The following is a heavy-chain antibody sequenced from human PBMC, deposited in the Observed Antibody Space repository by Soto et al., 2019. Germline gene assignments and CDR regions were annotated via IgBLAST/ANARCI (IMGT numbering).Heavy chain of an antibody. J-gene: IGHJ4*02. CDR1: GLTFSSYA. Sequence: GGSLRLSCAASGLTFSSYAMSWVRQAPGKGLEWVSAISGSGGSTYYADSVKGRFTISRDNSKNTLYLQMNSLRAEDTAVYYCAKRRGLWLGMDYWGQGTLVTVSS. CDR2: ISGSGGST. D-gene: IGHD5-18*01. CDR3: AKRRGLWLGMDY. V-gene: IGHV3-23*01.